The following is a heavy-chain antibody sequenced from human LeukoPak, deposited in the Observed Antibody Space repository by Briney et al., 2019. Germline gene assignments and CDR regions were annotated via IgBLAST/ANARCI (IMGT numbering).Heavy chain of an antibody. CDR1: GYSISSGYY. Sequence: PSETLSLTCTVPGYSISSGYYWSWIRQPPGKGLEWIGEINHSGSTNYNPSLKSRVTISVDTSKNQFSLKLSSVTAADTAVYYCARRLRYFDWLFNNWFDPWGQGTLVTVSS. D-gene: IGHD3-9*01. V-gene: IGHV4-38-2*02. J-gene: IGHJ5*02. CDR2: INHSGST. CDR3: ARRLRYFDWLFNNWFDP.